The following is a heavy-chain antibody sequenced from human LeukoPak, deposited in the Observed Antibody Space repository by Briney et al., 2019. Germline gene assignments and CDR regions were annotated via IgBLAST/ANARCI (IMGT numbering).Heavy chain of an antibody. D-gene: IGHD4-17*01. V-gene: IGHV3-21*01. Sequence: GGSLRLSCAASGFTFSSYSMNWVRQAPGKGLEWVSSISSSSSYIYYADSVKGRFTISRDNAKNSLYLQMNSLRAEDTAVYYCARDWPSLTTSASRPRFGYWGQGTLVTVSS. CDR1: GFTFSSYS. J-gene: IGHJ4*02. CDR3: ARDWPSLTTSASRPRFGY. CDR2: ISSSSSYI.